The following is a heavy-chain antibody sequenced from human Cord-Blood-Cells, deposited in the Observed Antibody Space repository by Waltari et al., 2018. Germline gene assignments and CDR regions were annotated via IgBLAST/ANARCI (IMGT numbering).Heavy chain of an antibody. CDR3: AKDRVQYGAAAGTNWFDP. CDR1: GFTFDDYA. Sequence: EVQLVESGGGLVQPGRSLRLSCAASGFTFDDYAMHWVRQAPGKGLEWVSGISWNSGSIGYADSVKGRFTISRDNAKNSLYLQMNSLRAEDTALYYCAKDRVQYGAAAGTNWFDPWGQGTLVTVSS. J-gene: IGHJ5*02. CDR2: ISWNSGSI. D-gene: IGHD6-13*01. V-gene: IGHV3-9*01.